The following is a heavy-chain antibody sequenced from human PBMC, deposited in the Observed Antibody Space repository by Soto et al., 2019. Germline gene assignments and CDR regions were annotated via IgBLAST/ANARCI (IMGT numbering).Heavy chain of an antibody. D-gene: IGHD3-22*01. J-gene: IGHJ4*02. Sequence: SKTLSLTCTVSRGSMSGDYWSWLRQTPGKGLEWIGYMSYTGNTDYNPSLKSRVTISVDTSKIHSFLMLTSVTSADSALFYCSRMDGSDYYRFDCWGQGIQVTVSS. CDR2: MSYTGNT. CDR1: RGSMSGDY. V-gene: IGHV4-59*01. CDR3: SRMDGSDYYRFDC.